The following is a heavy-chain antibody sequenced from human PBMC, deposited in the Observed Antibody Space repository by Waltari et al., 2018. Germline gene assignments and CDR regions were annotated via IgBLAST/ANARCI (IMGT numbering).Heavy chain of an antibody. V-gene: IGHV1-69-2*01. Sequence: EVQLVQSGAEVKKPGATVKISCKVSGYTFTDYYMHWVQQAPGKGLEWMGLVDPEDGETIYEEKFQGRVTITADTSTDTAYMELSSLRSEDTAVYYCATGLDYYDSSGYYSFYAFDIWGQGTMVTVSS. J-gene: IGHJ3*02. D-gene: IGHD3-22*01. CDR3: ATGLDYYDSSGYYSFYAFDI. CDR1: GYTFTDYY. CDR2: VDPEDGET.